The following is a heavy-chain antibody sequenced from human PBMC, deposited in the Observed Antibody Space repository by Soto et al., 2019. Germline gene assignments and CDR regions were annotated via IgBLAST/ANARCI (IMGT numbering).Heavy chain of an antibody. J-gene: IGHJ4*02. D-gene: IGHD6-6*01. CDR2: MNPNSGNT. Sequence: AASVKVSCKASGYTFTSYDINWVRQATGQGLEWMGWMNPNSGNTGYAQKFQGRVTMTRNTSISTAYMELSSLRSEDTAVYYCARGPTSHLYGSSSVPLDYWGQGTLVTVSS. V-gene: IGHV1-8*01. CDR3: ARGPTSHLYGSSSVPLDY. CDR1: GYTFTSYD.